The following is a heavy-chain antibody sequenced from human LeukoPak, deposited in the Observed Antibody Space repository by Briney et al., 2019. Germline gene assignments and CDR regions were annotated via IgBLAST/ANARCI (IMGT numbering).Heavy chain of an antibody. CDR3: ARDRDYYDSSGYGNWFDP. Sequence: PSETLSLTCTVSGGSISSSSYYWDWIRQPPGKGLEWIGNLYDSGSTHYNPSLKSRVTISIDTSKNQFSLKLSSVTAADTAVYYCARDRDYYDSSGYGNWFDPWGQGTLVTVSS. D-gene: IGHD3-22*01. V-gene: IGHV4-39*07. J-gene: IGHJ5*02. CDR1: GGSISSSSYY. CDR2: LYDSGST.